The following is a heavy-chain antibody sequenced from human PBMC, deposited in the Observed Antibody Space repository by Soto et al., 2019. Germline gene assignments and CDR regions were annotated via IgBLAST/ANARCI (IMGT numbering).Heavy chain of an antibody. CDR2: IYSGGST. Sequence: GGSLRLSCAASGFTVSSNYMSWVRQAPGKGLEWVSVIYSGGSTYYADSVKGRFTISRDNSKNTLYLQMNSLRAEDTAVYYCARGRNPTYYYDSSGYLAFDIWGQGTMVTVSS. J-gene: IGHJ3*02. D-gene: IGHD3-22*01. V-gene: IGHV3-53*01. CDR1: GFTVSSNY. CDR3: ARGRNPTYYYDSSGYLAFDI.